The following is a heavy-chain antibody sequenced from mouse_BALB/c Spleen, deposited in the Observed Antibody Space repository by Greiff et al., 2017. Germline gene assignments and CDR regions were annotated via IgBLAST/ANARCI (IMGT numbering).Heavy chain of an antibody. CDR2: INPSTGYT. J-gene: IGHJ3*01. V-gene: IGHV1-7*01. D-gene: IGHD1-1*01. CDR1: GYTFTSYW. CDR3: ARSPYYYGSSPWFAY. Sequence: QVQLQQSGAELAKPGASVKMSCKASGYTFTSYWMHWVKQRPGQGLEWIGYINPSTGYTEYNQKFKDKATLTADKSSSTAYMQLSSLTSEDSAVYYCARSPYYYGSSPWFAYWGQGTLVTVSA.